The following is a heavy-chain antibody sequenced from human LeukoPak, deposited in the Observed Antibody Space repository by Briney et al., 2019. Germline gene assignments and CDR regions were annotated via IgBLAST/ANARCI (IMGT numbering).Heavy chain of an antibody. V-gene: IGHV3-30*02. Sequence: PGGSLRLSCAASGFTFSSYGMHWVRQAPGKGLEWVAFIRYDGSNKYYADSVKGRFTISRDNSKNTLYLQMNSLRAEDTAVYYCAKDSYGYSSSWYGGGGNWFDPWGQGTLVTVSS. J-gene: IGHJ5*02. D-gene: IGHD6-13*01. CDR1: GFTFSSYG. CDR2: IRYDGSNK. CDR3: AKDSYGYSSSWYGGGGNWFDP.